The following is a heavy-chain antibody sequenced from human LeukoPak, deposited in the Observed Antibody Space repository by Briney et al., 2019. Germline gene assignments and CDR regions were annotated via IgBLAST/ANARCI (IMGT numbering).Heavy chain of an antibody. Sequence: PSETLSLTCTVSGGSISSGSYYWSWIRQSAGKGLEWIGRVYSGGGTNYNPSLKSRVTISVDTSKNQFSLKLSSVTAADTAVYYCARDYGVTMSLSYGMDVWGQGTTVTVSS. CDR3: ARDYGVTMSLSYGMDV. D-gene: IGHD3-10*02. J-gene: IGHJ6*02. V-gene: IGHV4-61*02. CDR1: GGSISSGSYY. CDR2: VYSGGGT.